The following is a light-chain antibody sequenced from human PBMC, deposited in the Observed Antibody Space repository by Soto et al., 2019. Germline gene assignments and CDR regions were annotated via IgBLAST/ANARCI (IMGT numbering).Light chain of an antibody. J-gene: IGLJ2*01. CDR1: KLGDRF. Sequence: SYELTQPPSVSVSPGQTASIPCSGGKLGDRFACWYQQKPGQSPVMVIYQDTRRPSGIPERFSGSNSGNTATLTISGTQAMDEADYYCQAWDSSTGVVFGGGTKVTVL. CDR2: QDT. CDR3: QAWDSSTGVV. V-gene: IGLV3-1*01.